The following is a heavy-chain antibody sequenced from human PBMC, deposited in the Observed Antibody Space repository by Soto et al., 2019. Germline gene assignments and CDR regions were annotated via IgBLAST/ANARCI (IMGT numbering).Heavy chain of an antibody. CDR1: GYIFTSYY. V-gene: IGHV1-46*03. D-gene: IGHD3-10*01. Sequence: ASVKVSCKASGYIFTSYYIYWVRQAPGQGLEWMGWINPFDGSRMFAQSFQGRVTMTRDTSTSTVYMEVSSLRSEDTAVYYCSRVDPGETSPFDHWGQGTLVTVSS. CDR3: SRVDPGETSPFDH. J-gene: IGHJ4*02. CDR2: INPFDGSR.